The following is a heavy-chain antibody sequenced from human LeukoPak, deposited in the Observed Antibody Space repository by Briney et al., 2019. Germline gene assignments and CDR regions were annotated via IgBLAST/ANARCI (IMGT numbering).Heavy chain of an antibody. J-gene: IGHJ4*02. Sequence: GSLRLSCAASGFTFSSYAMSWVRQPPGKGLDWVSLTSGSGGTTYYADSVKGRFTISRDNSKNTLYLQMNSLRDEDTAVYYCARRLGGANSFDYWGQGTLVTVSS. D-gene: IGHD1-26*01. V-gene: IGHV3-23*01. CDR2: TSGSGGTT. CDR1: GFTFSSYA. CDR3: ARRLGGANSFDY.